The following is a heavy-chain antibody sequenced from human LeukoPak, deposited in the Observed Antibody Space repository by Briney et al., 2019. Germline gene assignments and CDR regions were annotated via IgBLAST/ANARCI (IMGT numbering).Heavy chain of an antibody. CDR2: IYGDIGT. J-gene: IGHJ4*02. D-gene: IGHD3-22*01. V-gene: IGHV3-66*01. Sequence: GGSLRLSCAASGFTVSSNFMSWVRQAPGKGLEWVSVIYGDIGTYYADSVKGRFTISRDNSKNTLYLQMNSPRAEDTAVYYCAGRYDSSGYPLHWGQGTPVTVSS. CDR3: AGRYDSSGYPLH. CDR1: GFTVSSNF.